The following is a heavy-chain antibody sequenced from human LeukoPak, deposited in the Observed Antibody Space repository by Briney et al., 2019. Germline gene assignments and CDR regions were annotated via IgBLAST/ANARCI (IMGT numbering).Heavy chain of an antibody. J-gene: IGHJ3*02. D-gene: IGHD1-14*01. CDR1: GFTFSSYA. V-gene: IGHV3-23*01. CDR2: ISGSGGST. CDR3: AKLTGRQPPRDGFDI. Sequence: GGSLRLSCAASGFTFSSYAMSWVRQAPGKGLEWVSAISGSGGSTYYADSVKGRFTISRDSSDNTLYLQMNSLRAEDTAIYYCAKLTGRQPPRDGFDIWGRGTMVTVST.